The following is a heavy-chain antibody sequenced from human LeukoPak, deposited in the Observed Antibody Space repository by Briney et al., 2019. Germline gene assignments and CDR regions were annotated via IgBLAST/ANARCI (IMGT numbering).Heavy chain of an antibody. D-gene: IGHD2-15*01. J-gene: IGHJ4*02. CDR3: AKCSGGTCYSSLDY. CDR1: GFTFSSYA. V-gene: IGHV3-23*01. Sequence: PGGSLSLSCAAAGFTFSSYAMRWVHQAPGKGRDWVSGISGSGGSTYYADSVKGRFTISRNNSKNTLYLQMNSLRPGDKAVYYCAKCSGGTCYSSLDYWGQGNLVTVSS. CDR2: ISGSGGST.